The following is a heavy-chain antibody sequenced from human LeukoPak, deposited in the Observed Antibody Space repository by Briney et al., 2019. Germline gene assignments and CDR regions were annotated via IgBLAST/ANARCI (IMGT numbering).Heavy chain of an antibody. CDR2: INPNSGGT. CDR1: GYTFTDYY. J-gene: IGHJ4*02. D-gene: IGHD6-6*01. Sequence: ASVKVSCKASGYTFTDYYIHWVRQAPGQGLEWTGWINPNSGGTNYAQKFQGRVTMTRDTSISTAYMELSRLRSDDTAVYYCARGSSIAARGGLYYFDYWGQGTLVTVSS. CDR3: ARGSSIAARGGLYYFDY. V-gene: IGHV1-2*02.